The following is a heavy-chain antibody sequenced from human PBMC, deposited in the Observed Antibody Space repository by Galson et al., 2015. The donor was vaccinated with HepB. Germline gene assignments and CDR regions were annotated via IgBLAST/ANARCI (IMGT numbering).Heavy chain of an antibody. D-gene: IGHD6-13*01. CDR2: INHSGST. J-gene: IGHJ6*03. Sequence: ETLSLTCAVYGGSFSGYYWSWIRQPPGKGLEWIGEINHSGSTNYNPSLKSRVTISVDTSKNQFSLKLSSVTAADTAVYYCASQRRYSSSWPKGWYYYYMDVWGKGTTVTVSS. CDR3: ASQRRYSSSWPKGWYYYYMDV. CDR1: GGSFSGYY. V-gene: IGHV4-34*01.